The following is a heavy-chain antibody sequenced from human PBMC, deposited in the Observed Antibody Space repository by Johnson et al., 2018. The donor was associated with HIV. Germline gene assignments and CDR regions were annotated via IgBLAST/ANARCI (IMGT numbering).Heavy chain of an antibody. V-gene: IGHV3-30*02. CDR1: GFTFSGYA. Sequence: QVQLVESGGGVVQPGGSLRLSCEVSGFTFSGYAMNWVRQAPGKGLEWVAFIRFDGSIEYYADSVKGRFTISRDNSKNTLHLQMNSLRAEDTALYYCARVRTGDSSGYHDAFDIWGQGTMVIVSS. J-gene: IGHJ3*02. CDR3: ARVRTGDSSGYHDAFDI. CDR2: IRFDGSIE. D-gene: IGHD3-22*01.